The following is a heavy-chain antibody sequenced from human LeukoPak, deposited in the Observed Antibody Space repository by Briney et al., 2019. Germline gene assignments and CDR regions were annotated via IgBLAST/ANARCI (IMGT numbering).Heavy chain of an antibody. Sequence: ASVKVSCKASGYTFTSYGISWVRQAPGQGLEWMGIINPSGGSTSYAQKFQGRVTMTRDTSTSTVYMELSSLRSEDTAVYYCARESSGSYYSDYWGQGTLVTVSS. CDR2: INPSGGST. J-gene: IGHJ4*02. CDR1: GYTFTSYG. D-gene: IGHD1-26*01. V-gene: IGHV1-46*01. CDR3: ARESSGSYYSDY.